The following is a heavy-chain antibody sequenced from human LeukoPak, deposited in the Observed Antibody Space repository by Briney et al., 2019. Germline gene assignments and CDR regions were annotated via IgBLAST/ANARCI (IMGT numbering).Heavy chain of an antibody. CDR2: ISYDGSNK. CDR1: GFPFSSYA. V-gene: IGHV3-30-3*01. D-gene: IGHD3-22*01. Sequence: RGSLRLSCAASGFPFSSYAMHWVRQAPGKGLEWVAVISYDGSNKYYADSVKGRFTISRDNSKSTLFMQMNSLRAEDTAVYYCARDEDYYYDSSIYYWGQGTLVTVSS. CDR3: ARDEDYYYDSSIYY. J-gene: IGHJ4*02.